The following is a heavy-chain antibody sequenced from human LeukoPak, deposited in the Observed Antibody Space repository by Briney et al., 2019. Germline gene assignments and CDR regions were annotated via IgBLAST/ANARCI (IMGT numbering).Heavy chain of an antibody. Sequence: WGSLRLSCAASGFTVSSNYMSWVRQAPGKGLEWVSVIYSGGSTYYADSVKGRFTISRDNSKNTLYLQMNSLRAEDTAVYYCARAYGGNSEFDYWGQGTLVIVSS. V-gene: IGHV3-53*01. D-gene: IGHD4-23*01. CDR2: IYSGGST. CDR1: GFTVSSNY. CDR3: ARAYGGNSEFDY. J-gene: IGHJ4*02.